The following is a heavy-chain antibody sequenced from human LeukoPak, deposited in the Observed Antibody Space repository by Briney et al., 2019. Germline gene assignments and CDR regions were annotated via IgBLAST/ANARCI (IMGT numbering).Heavy chain of an antibody. Sequence: PSETLSLTCTVSGGSISSGSYYWSWIRQPAGKGLEWIGRIYTSGSTNYNPSLKSRVTISLDTSKNQVSLKLSSVTAADTAVYYCARDSPYCSGGSCYSRWFDPWGQGTLVTVSS. D-gene: IGHD2-15*01. CDR3: ARDSPYCSGGSCYSRWFDP. V-gene: IGHV4-61*02. J-gene: IGHJ5*02. CDR2: IYTSGST. CDR1: GGSISSGSYY.